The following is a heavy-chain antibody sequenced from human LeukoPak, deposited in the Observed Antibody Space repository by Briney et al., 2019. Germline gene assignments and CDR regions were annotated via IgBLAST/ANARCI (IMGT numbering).Heavy chain of an antibody. CDR3: AKWHEGQLAFDS. CDR2: IHYTGMN. Sequence: SETLSLTCTVSGDSITSYYWNWVRQPPGKGLEWIGYIHYTGMNYYNPSLKSRVTMSVDMSKSQFSLKLSSVTAADTAVYYCAKWHEGQLAFDSWGQGTLVTVSS. J-gene: IGHJ4*02. D-gene: IGHD1-1*01. V-gene: IGHV4-59*01. CDR1: GDSITSYY.